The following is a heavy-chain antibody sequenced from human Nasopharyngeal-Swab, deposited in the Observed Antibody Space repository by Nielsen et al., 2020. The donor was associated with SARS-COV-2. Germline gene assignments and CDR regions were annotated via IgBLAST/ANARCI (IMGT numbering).Heavy chain of an antibody. CDR2: ISHNSGT. Sequence: LSCTVSGVSISSQYWSWIRQPPGKGLEWIGYISHNSGTNYNPSLKSRVTMFMDTSKNQFSLKLRSVTAADTAVYYCAKEGATGWFDPWGQGTLVTVSS. CDR3: AKEGATGWFDP. J-gene: IGHJ5*02. V-gene: IGHV4-59*11. CDR1: GVSISSQY.